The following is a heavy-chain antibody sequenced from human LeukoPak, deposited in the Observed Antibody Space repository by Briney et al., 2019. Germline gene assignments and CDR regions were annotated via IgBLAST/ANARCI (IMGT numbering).Heavy chain of an antibody. J-gene: IGHJ6*02. CDR1: GGSISSSSYY. Sequence: PSETLFLTCTVSGGSISSSSYYWGWIRQPPGKGLEWIGEIYHSGSTNYNPSLKSRVSISVDKSKNQFSLKLSSVTAADTAVYYCARGGSYTGTTVYYYYGMDVWGQGTTVTVSS. D-gene: IGHD1-7*01. V-gene: IGHV4-39*07. CDR3: ARGGSYTGTTVYYYYGMDV. CDR2: IYHSGST.